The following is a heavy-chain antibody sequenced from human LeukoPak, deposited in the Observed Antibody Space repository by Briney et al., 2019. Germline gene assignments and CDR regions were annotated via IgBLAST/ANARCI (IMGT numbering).Heavy chain of an antibody. Sequence: ASVKVSCKASGYTFTGYYMHRVRQAPGQGLEWMGWINPNSGGTNYAQKFQGRVTMTRDTSISTAYMELSRLRSDDTAVYYCARETGYYDSSGYYTYYFDYWGQGTLVTVSS. D-gene: IGHD3-22*01. J-gene: IGHJ4*02. CDR1: GYTFTGYY. V-gene: IGHV1-2*02. CDR2: INPNSGGT. CDR3: ARETGYYDSSGYYTYYFDY.